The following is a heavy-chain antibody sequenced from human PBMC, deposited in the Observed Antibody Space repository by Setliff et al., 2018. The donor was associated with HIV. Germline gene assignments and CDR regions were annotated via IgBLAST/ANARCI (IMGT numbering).Heavy chain of an antibody. V-gene: IGHV1-3*04. CDR3: ARWCAAAGCYPAIYHFDS. D-gene: IGHD2-2*01. CDR1: GYTFSEYA. Sequence: ASVKVFCKASGYTFSEYAIHWVRQAPGQRLEWMGRIDTDNGYRRYSPKLQGRVTITKDTSANTAYMELRGLRSEDTAVYYCARWCAAAGCYPAIYHFDSWGQGTLGTSPQ. CDR2: IDTDNGYR. J-gene: IGHJ4*02.